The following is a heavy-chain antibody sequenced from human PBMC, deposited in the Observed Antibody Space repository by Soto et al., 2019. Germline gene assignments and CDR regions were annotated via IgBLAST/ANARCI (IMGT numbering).Heavy chain of an antibody. CDR2: ISYDGSNK. J-gene: IGHJ3*02. CDR1: GFTFSSYA. CDR3: ARPFGYDSSGYYPFGAFDI. D-gene: IGHD3-22*01. V-gene: IGHV3-30-3*01. Sequence: GGSLRLSCAASGFTFSSYAMHWVRQAPGKGLEWVAVISYDGSNKYYADSVKGRFTISRDNSKNTLYLQMNSLRAEDTAVYYCARPFGYDSSGYYPFGAFDIWGQGTMVTVSS.